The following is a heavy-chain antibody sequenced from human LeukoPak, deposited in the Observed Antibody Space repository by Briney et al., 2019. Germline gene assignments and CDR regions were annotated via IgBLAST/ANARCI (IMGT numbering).Heavy chain of an antibody. Sequence: SETLSLTCAVSGYSISSGYYWGWIRQPPGKGLEWIGSIYHSGSTYYNPSLKSRVTISVDTSKNQFSLKLSSVTAADPAVYYCARDGGDIVVVVAARTFDPWGQGTLVTVSS. J-gene: IGHJ5*02. CDR3: ARDGGDIVVVVAARTFDP. CDR1: GYSISSGYY. D-gene: IGHD2-15*01. V-gene: IGHV4-38-2*02. CDR2: IYHSGST.